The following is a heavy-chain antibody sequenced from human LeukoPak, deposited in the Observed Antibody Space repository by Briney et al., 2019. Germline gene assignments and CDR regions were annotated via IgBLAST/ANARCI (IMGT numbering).Heavy chain of an antibody. CDR1: GYTFTSYG. J-gene: IGHJ4*02. CDR3: ARDPYSNGWYDYFDY. V-gene: IGHV1-18*01. D-gene: IGHD6-19*01. CDR2: ISAYNGNT. Sequence: ASVKVSCKASGYTFTSYGISWVRQAPGQGLECMGWISAYNGNTNYAQKFQGRVTMTRDTSTSTVYMELSSLRSEDTAVYYCARDPYSNGWYDYFDYWGQGTLVTVSS.